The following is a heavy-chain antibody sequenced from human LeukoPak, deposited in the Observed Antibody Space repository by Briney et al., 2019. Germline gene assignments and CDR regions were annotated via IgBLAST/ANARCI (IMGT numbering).Heavy chain of an antibody. CDR1: GFTFSSYS. CDR2: ISSSSSYI. CDR3: ARLATNGGYGY. D-gene: IGHD5-12*01. V-gene: IGHV3-21*01. Sequence: GGSLRLSCAASGFTFSSYSMNWVRQAPGKGLEWVSSISSSSSYIYYAGSVKGRFTISRDNAKNSLYLRMNSLRTEDTAVYYCARLATNGGYGYWGQGTLVTVSS. J-gene: IGHJ4*02.